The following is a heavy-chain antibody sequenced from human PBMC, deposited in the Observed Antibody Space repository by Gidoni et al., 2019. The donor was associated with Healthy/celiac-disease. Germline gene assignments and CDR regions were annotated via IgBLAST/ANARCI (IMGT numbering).Heavy chain of an antibody. CDR1: GYSISSGYY. CDR3: ARGGITMVPGGGYLDY. Sequence: TCAVSGYSISSGYYRGWIRQPQGKGLEWIGSIYHSGSTYYHPSLKIRVTISVDTSKLQFSLKLISVTAAATAVYYCARGGITMVPGGGYLDYWGQGTLVTVSS. CDR2: IYHSGST. V-gene: IGHV4-38-2*01. D-gene: IGHD3-10*01. J-gene: IGHJ4*02.